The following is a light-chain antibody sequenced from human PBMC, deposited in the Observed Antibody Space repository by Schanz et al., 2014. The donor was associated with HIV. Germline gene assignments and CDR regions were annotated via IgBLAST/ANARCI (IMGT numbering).Light chain of an antibody. Sequence: EIVLTQSPGTLSLSPGERATLSCRASQSINNNYLTWYQQTPGQAPRLLIYAASSRATDIPGRFSGSGSGTDFTLTISRLEPEDFAVYYCQQYGSSPSWTFGQGTRVDVK. V-gene: IGKV3-20*01. CDR2: AAS. CDR1: QSINNNY. CDR3: QQYGSSPSWT. J-gene: IGKJ1*01.